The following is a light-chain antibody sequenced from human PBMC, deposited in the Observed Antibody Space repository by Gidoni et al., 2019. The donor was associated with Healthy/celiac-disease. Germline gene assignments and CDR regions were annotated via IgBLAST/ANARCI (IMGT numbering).Light chain of an antibody. CDR1: KLGDKY. Sequence: SYELPQPPSVSVPPGQTASITCPGDKLGDKYAGLYQRKPGQSPVLVIYQDSKRPSGIPERFSGSNSGNTATLTISGTQAMDEADYYCQAWDSSTVVFGGGTKLTVL. CDR3: QAWDSSTVV. J-gene: IGLJ2*01. V-gene: IGLV3-1*01. CDR2: QDS.